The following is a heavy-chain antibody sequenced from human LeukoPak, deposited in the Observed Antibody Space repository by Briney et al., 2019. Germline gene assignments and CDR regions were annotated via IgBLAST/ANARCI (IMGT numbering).Heavy chain of an antibody. J-gene: IGHJ6*02. Sequence: PGGSLRLSCAASGFTFSSYWMSWVRQAPGKGLEWVSAISNNGGYTYYADSVKGRFTISRDNAKNSLYLQMNSLRAEDTAVYYCARDLRGYCSSTSCYYYGMDVWGQGTTVTVSS. CDR3: ARDLRGYCSSTSCYYYGMDV. D-gene: IGHD2-2*01. CDR2: ISNNGGYT. V-gene: IGHV3-21*01. CDR1: GFTFSSYW.